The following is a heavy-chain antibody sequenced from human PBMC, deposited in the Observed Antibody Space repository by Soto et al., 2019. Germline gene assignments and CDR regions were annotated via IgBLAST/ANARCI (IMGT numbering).Heavy chain of an antibody. CDR3: ARQVYGDYLGGNWFDP. D-gene: IGHD4-17*01. J-gene: IGHJ5*02. CDR1: GGFIDNSHSF. CDR2: VYYTGGA. Sequence: SETLSLTCDISGGFIDNSHSFWGWVRHPPGKGLEFIGSVYYTGGAYYNPSLKSRVTLFADTSRNQFSLKMKSVTVADTALYFCARQVYGDYLGGNWFDPWGQGALVTVSS. V-gene: IGHV4-39*01.